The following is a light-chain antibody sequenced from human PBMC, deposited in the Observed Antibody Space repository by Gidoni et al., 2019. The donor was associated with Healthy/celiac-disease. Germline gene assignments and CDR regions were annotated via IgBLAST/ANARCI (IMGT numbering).Light chain of an antibody. CDR1: GSDVGGYNS. J-gene: IGLJ2*01. CDR2: DVS. Sequence: QSALTHPASVSGSPGQSLPISCTGTGSDVGGYNSVSWYQQHPGKAPKLMIYDVSNRPSGVSNRFSGSKSGNTASLTISGLQAEDEADYYCSSYTSSSTLVVFGGGTKLTVL. CDR3: SSYTSSSTLVV. V-gene: IGLV2-14*03.